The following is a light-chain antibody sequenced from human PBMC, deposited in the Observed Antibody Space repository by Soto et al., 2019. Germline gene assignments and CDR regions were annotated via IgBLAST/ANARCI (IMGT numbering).Light chain of an antibody. CDR1: SSDVGGYNY. J-gene: IGLJ3*02. V-gene: IGLV2-14*01. CDR3: ISYTRSSTWV. CDR2: AGN. Sequence: QSALTQPASVTGSPGQSITISCTGTSSDVGGYNYVSWYQHHPVKAPKLIIYAGNNRPSGVSDRYSGSRSGNAASLTISGLQAEDESDYYCISYTRSSTWVFGGGTKLTVL.